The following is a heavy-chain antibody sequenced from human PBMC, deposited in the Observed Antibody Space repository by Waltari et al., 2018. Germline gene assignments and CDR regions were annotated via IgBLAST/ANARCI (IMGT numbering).Heavy chain of an antibody. V-gene: IGHV1-18*04. J-gene: IGHJ3*02. Sequence: QVQLEQSGAEVKKPGASVKVSCTASGYTFTSYGISWVRRAPGQGLEWMGWIRSYNGDTNYAQKLQGRVTMTTDTSTSTAYMEWRSLRSDDTAVFYCARDLYYYDSSGNWDDAFDIWGQGTMVIVSS. CDR3: ARDLYYYDSSGNWDDAFDI. D-gene: IGHD3-22*01. CDR2: IRSYNGDT. CDR1: GYTFTSYG.